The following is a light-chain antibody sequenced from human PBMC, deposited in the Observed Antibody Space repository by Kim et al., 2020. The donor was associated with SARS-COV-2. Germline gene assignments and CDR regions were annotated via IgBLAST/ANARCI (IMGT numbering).Light chain of an antibody. CDR2: DVN. V-gene: IGLV2-14*03. CDR3: SSYTSSSTFVL. CDR1: NSAGNYY. Sequence: QSALTQPASVTGSPGQAITISCTGSNSAGNYYVSWYQQHPGKAPQFIIYDVNKRPSGVSDRFSASKSGNTASLTISGLQAEDEADYYCSSYTSSSTFVLFGGGTKVTVL. J-gene: IGLJ3*02.